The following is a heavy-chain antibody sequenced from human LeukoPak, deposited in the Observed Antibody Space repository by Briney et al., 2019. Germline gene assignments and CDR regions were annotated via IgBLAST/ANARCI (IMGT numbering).Heavy chain of an antibody. CDR3: ARVAVAGDSHFDY. Sequence: ASVKVSCKASGYTFTSYYMHWVRQAPGQGLEWMGIINPSGGSTSYAQKFQGRVTMTTDTSTSTAYMELRSLRSDDTAVYYCARVAVAGDSHFDYWGQGTLVTVSS. D-gene: IGHD6-19*01. CDR2: INPSGGST. CDR1: GYTFTSYY. J-gene: IGHJ4*02. V-gene: IGHV1-46*01.